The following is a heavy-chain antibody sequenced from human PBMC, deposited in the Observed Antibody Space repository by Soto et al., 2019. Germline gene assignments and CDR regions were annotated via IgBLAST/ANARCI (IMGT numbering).Heavy chain of an antibody. V-gene: IGHV1-18*04. J-gene: IGHJ5*02. CDR2: ISAYNGNT. D-gene: IGHD1-26*01. CDR3: AREVVGATHNWFDP. Sequence: ASVKVSCKASGHTFTSYGISWVRQAPGQGLEWMGWISAYNGNTNYAQKLQGRVTMTTDTSTSTAYMELRSLRSDDTAVYYCAREVVGATHNWFDPWGQGTLVTVSS. CDR1: GHTFTSYG.